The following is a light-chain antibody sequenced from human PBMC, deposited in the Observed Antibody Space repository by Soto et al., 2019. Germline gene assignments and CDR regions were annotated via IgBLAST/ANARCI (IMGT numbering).Light chain of an antibody. CDR1: AGVVTRDHY. CDR2: TTT. Sequence: QTVVTQEPSVTVSPGGTVTLTCGSSAGVVTRDHYPNWFQQKPGQPPRALISTTTNRHSWTPARFSGSLLGDKAALTLSGVQPEDEADYYCLLYFGGPWVFGGGTKLTV. CDR3: LLYFGGPWV. J-gene: IGLJ3*02. V-gene: IGLV7-43*01.